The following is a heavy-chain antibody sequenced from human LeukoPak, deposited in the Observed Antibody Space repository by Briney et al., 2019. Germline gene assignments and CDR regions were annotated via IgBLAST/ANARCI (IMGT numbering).Heavy chain of an antibody. Sequence: PSQTLSLTCTVSSGSISSGDYYWSWIRQPPGKGLEWIGYISSSGTTYYNPSLRSRITISVDSSKSQFSLNLGSVTASDTAVYYCAGAGNGGYGGFDYWGQGTLVTVSS. D-gene: IGHD5-12*01. CDR2: ISSSGTT. CDR3: AGAGNGGYGGFDY. CDR1: SGSISSGDYY. V-gene: IGHV4-30-4*01. J-gene: IGHJ4*02.